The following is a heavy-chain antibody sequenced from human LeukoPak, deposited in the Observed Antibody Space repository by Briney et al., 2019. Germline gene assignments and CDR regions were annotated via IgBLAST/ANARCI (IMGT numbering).Heavy chain of an antibody. CDR3: AKGSHYDILTGYYNTRAEYFQH. V-gene: IGHV3-9*01. CDR2: ISWNSGSI. CDR1: GFTFDDYA. D-gene: IGHD3-9*01. J-gene: IGHJ1*01. Sequence: GGSLRLSCAASGFTFDDYAIHWVRQAPGKGLEWVSGISWNSGSIGYADSVKGRFTISRDNAKNSLYLQMNSLRAEDTALYYCAKGSHYDILTGYYNTRAEYFQHWGQGTLVTVSS.